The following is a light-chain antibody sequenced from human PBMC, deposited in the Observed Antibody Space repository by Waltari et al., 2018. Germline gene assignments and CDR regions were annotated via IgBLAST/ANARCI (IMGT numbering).Light chain of an antibody. CDR2: STN. V-gene: IGLV8-61*01. Sequence: QTVVTQEPTFTGTPGGTVTLPFGLSSGAGQTRYYPSWDHQTPGQAPRTLIYSTNTRSSGVPDRCSGSILGNKAALTITGAQADDESDYYCVLYMGSGWVFGGGTKLTVL. CDR3: VLYMGSGWV. CDR1: SGAGQTRYY. J-gene: IGLJ3*02.